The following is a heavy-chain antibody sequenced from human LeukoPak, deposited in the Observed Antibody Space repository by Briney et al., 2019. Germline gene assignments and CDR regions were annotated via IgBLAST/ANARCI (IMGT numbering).Heavy chain of an antibody. CDR1: GGTFSSYA. J-gene: IGHJ6*03. V-gene: IGHV1-69*13. CDR3: ARGPIQWEPWGYYYYYMDV. Sequence: ASVKVSCKASGGTFSSYAISWVRQAPGQGLEWMGGIIPIFGTANYAQKFQGRVTITADESTSTAYMELSSLRSEDTAVYYCARGPIQWEPWGYYYYYMDVWGKGTTVTVSS. CDR2: IIPIFGTA. D-gene: IGHD1-26*01.